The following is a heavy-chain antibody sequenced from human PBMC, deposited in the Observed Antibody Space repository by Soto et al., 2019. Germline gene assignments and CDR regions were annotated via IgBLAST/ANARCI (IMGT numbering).Heavy chain of an antibody. CDR1: GGSINSYY. D-gene: IGHD1-7*01. J-gene: IGHJ5*02. Sequence: SETLSLTCTVSGGSINSYYWSWIRQPPGKGLEWIGYIYYSGSTNYNPSLKSRSTISADTSKNQFSLKLSSVTAADTAVYYCARHISSGTNIAAIRSFDPWGQGTLVTVSS. CDR3: ARHISSGTNIAAIRSFDP. V-gene: IGHV4-59*08. CDR2: IYYSGST.